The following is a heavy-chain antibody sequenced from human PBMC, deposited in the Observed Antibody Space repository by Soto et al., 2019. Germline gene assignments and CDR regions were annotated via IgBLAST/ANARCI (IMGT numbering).Heavy chain of an antibody. CDR1: GFTFSSYG. J-gene: IGHJ3*02. CDR3: ARDRGWHDAFDI. D-gene: IGHD6-19*01. Sequence: QVQLVESGGGVVQPGRSLRLSCAASGFTFSSYGMHWVRQAPGKGLEWVAVIWYDGSNKYYADSVKGRFTISRDNSKNTLYLQMNSLRAEDTAVYYCARDRGWHDAFDIWGQGTMVTVSS. CDR2: IWYDGSNK. V-gene: IGHV3-33*01.